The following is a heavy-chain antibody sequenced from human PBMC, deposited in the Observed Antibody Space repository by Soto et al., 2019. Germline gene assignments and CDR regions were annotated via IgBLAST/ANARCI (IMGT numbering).Heavy chain of an antibody. J-gene: IGHJ4*02. CDR3: ATDVLGFVVAVAGSY. Sequence: GASVKVSCKVSGYTNTELSMHWVRQAPGKGLEWMGGFDPEDGETIYAQKFQGRVTMTEDTSTDTAYMELSSLRSEDTAVYYCATDVLGFVVAVAGSYWGQGTLVTVSS. CDR1: GYTNTELS. CDR2: FDPEDGET. D-gene: IGHD6-19*01. V-gene: IGHV1-24*01.